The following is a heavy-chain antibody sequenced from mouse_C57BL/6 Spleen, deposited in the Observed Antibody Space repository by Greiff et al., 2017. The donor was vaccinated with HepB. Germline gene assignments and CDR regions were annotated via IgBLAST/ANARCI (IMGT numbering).Heavy chain of an antibody. J-gene: IGHJ2*01. CDR2: ISSGSSTI. D-gene: IGHD2-4*01. Sequence: EVQLVESGGGLVKPGGSLKLSCAASGFTFSDYGMHWVRQAPEQGLEWVAYISSGSSTIYYADTVKGRFTISRDNAKNTRFLQMTSLWSEDTAMYYAARRDYDGFDYWGQGTTLTVSS. CDR1: GFTFSDYG. V-gene: IGHV5-17*01. CDR3: ARRDYDGFDY.